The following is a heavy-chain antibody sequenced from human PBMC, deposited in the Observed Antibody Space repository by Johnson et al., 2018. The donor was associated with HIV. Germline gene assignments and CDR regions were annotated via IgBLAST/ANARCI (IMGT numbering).Heavy chain of an antibody. CDR3: GREQGSNDYGDYSGRSDAFDI. CDR2: IRYDGSSQ. J-gene: IGHJ3*02. V-gene: IGHV3-30*02. CDR1: GFTFSSYG. D-gene: IGHD4-17*01. Sequence: QVQLVESGGGVVQPGGSLRLSCAASGFTFSSYGMHWVRQAPGKGLEWVAFIRYDGSSQYFADSVKGRFPIYRDHSKNTRYLQMNSLRAEDTAVYYCGREQGSNDYGDYSGRSDAFDIWGQGTMVTVSS.